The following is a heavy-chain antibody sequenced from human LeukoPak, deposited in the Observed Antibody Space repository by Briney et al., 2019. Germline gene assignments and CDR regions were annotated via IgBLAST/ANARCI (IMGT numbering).Heavy chain of an antibody. CDR1: GSTFTSSA. Sequence: SVKVSCKASGSTFTSSAVQWVRQARGQRLEWIGWIVVGSGNTNYAQKFQERVTITRDMSTSTAYMELSSLRSEDTAVYYCAAGVVRSVAGTGGAFDIWGQGTMVTVSS. CDR2: IVVGSGNT. CDR3: AAGVVRSVAGTGGAFDI. V-gene: IGHV1-58*01. D-gene: IGHD6-19*01. J-gene: IGHJ3*02.